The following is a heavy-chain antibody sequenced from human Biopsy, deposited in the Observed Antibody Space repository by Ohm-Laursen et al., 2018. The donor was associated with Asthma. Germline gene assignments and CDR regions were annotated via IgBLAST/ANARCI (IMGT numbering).Heavy chain of an antibody. CDR1: GYTFIGCH. CDR3: ARGQKSAGDRWFDP. Sequence: SVKVSCKASGYTFIGCHIHWMRQAPGQGLEWMGRINPNSGGTNYAQKFQGRVTMTRDTSISTASMEVSRLRSDDTAVYYCARGQKSAGDRWFDPWGQGTLVTVSS. D-gene: IGHD6-13*01. CDR2: INPNSGGT. J-gene: IGHJ5*02. V-gene: IGHV1-2*06.